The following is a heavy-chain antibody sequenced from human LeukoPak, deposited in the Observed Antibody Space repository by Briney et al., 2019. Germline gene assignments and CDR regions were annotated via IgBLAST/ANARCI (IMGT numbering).Heavy chain of an antibody. V-gene: IGHV3-30-3*01. Sequence: PGGSLRLSCAASGFTFDDYAMHWVRRAPGKGLEWVAVISYDGSNKYYADSVKGRFTISRDNSKNTLSLQMNGLRVEDTAVYYCAKVMPPGRIRFYSYYMDVWGKGTTVTVS. D-gene: IGHD2-15*01. J-gene: IGHJ6*03. CDR3: AKVMPPGRIRFYSYYMDV. CDR2: ISYDGSNK. CDR1: GFTFDDYA.